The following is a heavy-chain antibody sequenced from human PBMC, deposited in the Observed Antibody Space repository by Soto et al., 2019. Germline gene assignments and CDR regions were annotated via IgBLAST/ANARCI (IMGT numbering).Heavy chain of an antibody. J-gene: IGHJ5*02. Sequence: QVQLLQSGAEVKKPGSSVKVSCKASGGTFSSYTISWVRQAPGQGLEWRGRIIPILGIANYAKKFQGRVTITADKSTSTGYMGLSSLRSKNTAVYYCARADDGSGMNWFDPCGQGTLVTVSS. V-gene: IGHV1-69*02. CDR2: IIPILGIA. CDR1: GGTFSSYT. CDR3: ARADDGSGMNWFDP. D-gene: IGHD3-10*01.